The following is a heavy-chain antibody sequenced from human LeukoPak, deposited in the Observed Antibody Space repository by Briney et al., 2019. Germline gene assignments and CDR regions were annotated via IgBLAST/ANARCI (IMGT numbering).Heavy chain of an antibody. V-gene: IGHV1-2*02. D-gene: IGHD2-15*01. J-gene: IGHJ5*02. CDR1: GYTFTGYY. Sequence: ASVKVSCKASGYTFTGYYMHWVRQAPGQGLVWMGWINPNSGGTNYAQKFQGRVTMTRDTSISTAYMELIRLRSDDTAVYYCARELFAVAAATPNLFDPWGQGTLVTVSS. CDR3: ARELFAVAAATPNLFDP. CDR2: INPNSGGT.